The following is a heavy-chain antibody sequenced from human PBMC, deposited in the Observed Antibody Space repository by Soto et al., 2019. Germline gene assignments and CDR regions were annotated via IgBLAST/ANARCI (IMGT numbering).Heavy chain of an antibody. Sequence: PGGSLRLSCAASGFTFSSYGMHWVRQAPGKGLEWVAVISYDGSNKYYADSVKGRFTISRDNSKNTLYLQMNSLRAEDTAVYYCAKLSIEMATKKYFDYWGRGTLVTVSS. CDR2: ISYDGSNK. V-gene: IGHV3-30*18. CDR1: GFTFSSYG. J-gene: IGHJ4*02. CDR3: AKLSIEMATKKYFDY. D-gene: IGHD5-12*01.